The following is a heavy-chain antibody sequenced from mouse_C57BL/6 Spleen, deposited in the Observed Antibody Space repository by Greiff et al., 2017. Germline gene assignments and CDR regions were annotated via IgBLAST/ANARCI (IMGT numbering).Heavy chain of an antibody. CDR3: ARSPLYGDYFDD. D-gene: IGHD1-1*01. V-gene: IGHV1-82*01. CDR2: IYPGDGDT. Sequence: VKLMESGPELVKPGASVKISCKASGYAFSSSRMNWVKQRPGKGLEWIGRIYPGDGDTNSNGKFKGKATMTADKSSSTAYMQLSSLTSEDTAVYYCARSPLYGDYFDDWGQGTTVTVSS. CDR1: GYAFSSSR. J-gene: IGHJ2*01.